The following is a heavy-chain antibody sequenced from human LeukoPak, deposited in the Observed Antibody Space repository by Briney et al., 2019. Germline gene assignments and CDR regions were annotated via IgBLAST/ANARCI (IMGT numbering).Heavy chain of an antibody. CDR2: ISSSSGYI. J-gene: IGHJ6*02. CDR3: ARDKKNVVVVAARGSAAYYYYGMDV. Sequence: PGGSLRLSCAASGFTFSTYSMNWVRQAPGKGLEWVSSISSSSGYIYYADSVKGRFTISRDNAKNSLYLQMNSLRAEDTAVYYCARDKKNVVVVAARGSAAYYYYGMDVWGQGTTVTVSS. V-gene: IGHV3-21*01. CDR1: GFTFSTYS. D-gene: IGHD2-15*01.